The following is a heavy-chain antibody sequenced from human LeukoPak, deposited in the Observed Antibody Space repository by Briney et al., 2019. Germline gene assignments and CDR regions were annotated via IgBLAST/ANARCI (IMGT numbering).Heavy chain of an antibody. CDR2: INTDGTVA. CDR1: GFTFSKYW. Sequence: GGSLRLSCAASGFTFSKYWMLWVHQAPGKGLESVSRINTDGTVATYADSVKGRFTVSRDNADNTMFLQMNSVRDEDTAVYYCATKQWLAPPPDSWGQGTPVTVSS. V-gene: IGHV3-74*01. J-gene: IGHJ4*02. D-gene: IGHD6-19*01. CDR3: ATKQWLAPPPDS.